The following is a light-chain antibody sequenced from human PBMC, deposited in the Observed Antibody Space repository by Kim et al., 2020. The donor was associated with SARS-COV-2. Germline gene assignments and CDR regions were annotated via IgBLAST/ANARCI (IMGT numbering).Light chain of an antibody. CDR2: AAS. CDR1: QGITTS. J-gene: IGKJ4*01. CDR3: QQYYNYPLT. Sequence: ASVGDRVTITWRASQGITTSLAWFQQKPGKAPKSLIYAASNLQSGVPSKFSGSGSGTDFTLTINTLQPEDFATYYCQQYYNYPLTFGGGTKVDIK. V-gene: IGKV1-16*02.